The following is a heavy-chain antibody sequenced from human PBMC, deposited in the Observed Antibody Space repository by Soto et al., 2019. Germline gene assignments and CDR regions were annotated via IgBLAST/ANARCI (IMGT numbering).Heavy chain of an antibody. CDR2: INHSGST. J-gene: IGHJ4*02. V-gene: IGHV4-34*01. CDR3: ARAKITGLFDY. CDR1: GGSFSGYD. Sequence: QVQLQQWGAGLLKPSETLSLTCAVYGGSFSGYDWTWIRQPPGTGLEWIGEINHSGSTNYNPSLKSRVTITVDTSKTQFSLKLTSVPAADTAVYYCARAKITGLFDYWGQGTLVTVSS. D-gene: IGHD2-8*02.